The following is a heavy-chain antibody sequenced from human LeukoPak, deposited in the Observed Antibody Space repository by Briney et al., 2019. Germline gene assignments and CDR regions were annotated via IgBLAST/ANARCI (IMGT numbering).Heavy chain of an antibody. V-gene: IGHV3-30*04. D-gene: IGHD6-19*01. CDR1: GFTFSNYA. J-gene: IGHJ6*03. CDR2: ISYDGSNK. Sequence: GGSLRLSCAASGFTFSNYAMHWVRQAPGKGLEWVAVISYDGSNKYYADSVKGRFTISRDNSKNTLSLQMNSLRAEDTAVYYCAKCSGWFVRGKDYYYYYMDVWGKGTTVTVSS. CDR3: AKCSGWFVRGKDYYYYYMDV.